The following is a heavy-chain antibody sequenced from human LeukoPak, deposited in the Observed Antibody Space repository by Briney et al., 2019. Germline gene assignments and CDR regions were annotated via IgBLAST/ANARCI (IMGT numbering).Heavy chain of an antibody. D-gene: IGHD3-10*01. Sequence: GGSLRLSCAASGFTLSSYDMRWVRQATGKGLEWVSGIGSAGDTYYLGPVKGRFTISRENAKNSLYLQMNSLRAGDTAVYYCARVGESAFDIWGQGTVDTVSS. CDR3: ARVGESAFDI. CDR1: GFTLSSYD. V-gene: IGHV3-13*04. CDR2: IGSAGDT. J-gene: IGHJ3*02.